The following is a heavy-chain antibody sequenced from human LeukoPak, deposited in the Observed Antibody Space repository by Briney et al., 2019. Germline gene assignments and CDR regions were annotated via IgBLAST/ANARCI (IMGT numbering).Heavy chain of an antibody. D-gene: IGHD1-1*01. J-gene: IGHJ4*02. CDR1: GFTVSSNY. Sequence: GGSLRLSCAASGFTVSSNYMSWVRQAPGKGLEWVSVIYSGGSTYYADSAKGRFTISRDNSKNTLYLQMNSLRDDDTAVYYCAKSYRVQRLAFDCWGQGTLVTVSS. CDR2: IYSGGST. CDR3: AKSYRVQRLAFDC. V-gene: IGHV3-66*01.